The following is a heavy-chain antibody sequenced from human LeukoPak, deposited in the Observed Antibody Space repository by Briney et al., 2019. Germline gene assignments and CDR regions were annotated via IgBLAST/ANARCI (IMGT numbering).Heavy chain of an antibody. D-gene: IGHD3-10*01. CDR3: ARGSRGSGSYNFDY. V-gene: IGHV3-66*01. J-gene: IGHJ4*02. CDR2: IYSGGST. Sequence: GGSLRLSCAASGFTVSDNYMSWVRQAPGKGLEWVSVIYSGGSTYYADSVKDRFTISRDNSKNTLYLQMNSLRAEDTAVYYCARGSRGSGSYNFDYWGQGTLVTVSS. CDR1: GFTVSDNY.